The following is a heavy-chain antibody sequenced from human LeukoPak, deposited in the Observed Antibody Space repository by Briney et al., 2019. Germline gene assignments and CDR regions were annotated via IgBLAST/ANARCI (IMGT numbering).Heavy chain of an antibody. V-gene: IGHV4-61*02. D-gene: IGHD5-24*01. CDR2: IYTSGST. Sequence: SQTLSLTCTVSGGSISSGSYYWSWIRQPAGKGVEWIGRIYTSGSTNYNPSLKSRVTISVDTSKNQFSLKLSSVTAADTAVYYCVRGSGWLQIPLDYWGQGTLVTVSS. CDR3: VRGSGWLQIPLDY. J-gene: IGHJ4*02. CDR1: GGSISSGSYY.